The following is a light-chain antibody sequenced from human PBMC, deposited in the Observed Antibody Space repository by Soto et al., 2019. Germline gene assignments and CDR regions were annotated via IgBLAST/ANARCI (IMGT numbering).Light chain of an antibody. V-gene: IGLV2-23*02. Sequence: QSALTQPASVSGSPGQSITISCTGTSSDVGIYNLVSWYQLHPGKAPKLIIYEVSKRPSGVSNRFSGSKSGNTASLTISGLQAEDEADYYCCSYAGSTTFEWVFGGGTQLTVL. J-gene: IGLJ3*02. CDR3: CSYAGSTTFEWV. CDR1: SSDVGIYNL. CDR2: EVS.